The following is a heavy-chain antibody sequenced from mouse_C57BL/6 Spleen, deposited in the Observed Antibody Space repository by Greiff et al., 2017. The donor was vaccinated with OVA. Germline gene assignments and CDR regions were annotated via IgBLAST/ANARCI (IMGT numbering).Heavy chain of an antibody. CDR2: ISDGGSYT. CDR1: GFTFSSYA. J-gene: IGHJ3*01. Sequence: EVQRVESGGGLVKPGGSLKLSCAASGFTFSSYAMSWVRPTPEKRLEWVATISDGGSYTYYPDNVKGRFTISRDNAKNNLYLQMSHLKSEDTAMYYCARDHDYPFAYWGQGTLVTVSA. CDR3: ARDHDYPFAY. V-gene: IGHV5-4*01. D-gene: IGHD2-4*01.